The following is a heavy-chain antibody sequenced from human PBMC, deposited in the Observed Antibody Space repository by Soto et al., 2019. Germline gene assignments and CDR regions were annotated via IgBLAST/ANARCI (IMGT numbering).Heavy chain of an antibody. Sequence: PGGSLRLSCAASGFTFSNAWMSWVRQAPGKGLEWVGRIKSKTDGGTTDYAAPVKGRFTISRDDSKNTLYLQMNSLKTEDTAVYYCTTYDYYYYYGMDVWGQGTTVTVS. J-gene: IGHJ6*02. CDR2: IKSKTDGGTT. CDR1: GFTFSNAW. CDR3: TTYDYYYYYGMDV. V-gene: IGHV3-15*01.